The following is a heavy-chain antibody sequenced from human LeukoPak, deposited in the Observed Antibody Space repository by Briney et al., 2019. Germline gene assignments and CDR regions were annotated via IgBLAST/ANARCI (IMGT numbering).Heavy chain of an antibody. CDR2: INPNSGGT. Sequence: ASVKVSCKASGYTFTGYYMHWVRQAPGQGLEWMGWINPNSGGTNYAQKFQGRVTMTRDTSTSTAYMELSRLRSDDTAVYYCARDLLYSSGRYVVNYYGMDVWGQGTTVTVSS. J-gene: IGHJ6*02. D-gene: IGHD6-19*01. V-gene: IGHV1-2*02. CDR3: ARDLLYSSGRYVVNYYGMDV. CDR1: GYTFTGYY.